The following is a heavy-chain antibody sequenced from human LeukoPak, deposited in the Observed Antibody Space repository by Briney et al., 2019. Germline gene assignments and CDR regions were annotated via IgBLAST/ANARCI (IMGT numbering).Heavy chain of an antibody. CDR1: GFTFSGYW. D-gene: IGHD6-19*01. CDR2: INSAGYSI. CDR3: TRAGYSSGFDS. Sequence: PGGSLRLSCAASGFTFSGYWMHWVRQAPGQGLVWVSRINSAGYSITYADSVKGRFTISRDNAKNTLYLQMNSLIAEDTAVYFCTRAGYSSGFDSWGQGTLVTVSS. V-gene: IGHV3-74*03. J-gene: IGHJ5*01.